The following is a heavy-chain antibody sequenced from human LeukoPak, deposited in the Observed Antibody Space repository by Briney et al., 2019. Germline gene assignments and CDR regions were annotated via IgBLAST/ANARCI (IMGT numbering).Heavy chain of an antibody. CDR3: AKNGGLSCGGGDCYSTY. CDR2: ISGSGGST. V-gene: IGHV3-23*01. D-gene: IGHD2-21*01. J-gene: IGHJ4*02. Sequence: GGSLRLSCAASGFTFSSYAMSWVRQAPGKGLEWVSTISGSGGSTYYADSVKGRFTISRDNSKNSLYLQMNSLRAEDTAVYYCAKNGGLSCGGGDCYSTYWGQGTLVTVSS. CDR1: GFTFSSYA.